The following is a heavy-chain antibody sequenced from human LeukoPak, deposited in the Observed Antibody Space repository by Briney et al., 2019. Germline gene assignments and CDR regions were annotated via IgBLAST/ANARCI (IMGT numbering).Heavy chain of an antibody. J-gene: IGHJ4*02. Sequence: PGRSLRLSCAASGFTFSSYAMHWVRQAPGKGLEWVAVISYDGSNKYYADSVKGRFTLSRDNAKNSLSLQMSSLRVEDTAVYYCVKGPLITAAGTYWGQGTLVTVSS. V-gene: IGHV3-30*04. CDR2: ISYDGSNK. D-gene: IGHD6-13*01. CDR3: VKGPLITAAGTY. CDR1: GFTFSSYA.